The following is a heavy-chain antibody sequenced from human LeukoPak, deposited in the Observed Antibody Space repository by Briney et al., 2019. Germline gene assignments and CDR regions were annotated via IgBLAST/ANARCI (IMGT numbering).Heavy chain of an antibody. J-gene: IGHJ6*02. D-gene: IGHD5-18*01. CDR2: IIPIFGTA. Sequence: SVTVSFTASGGTFSSYAISWVRQAPGQGLEWMGGIIPIFGTANYAQKFQGRVTITADESTSTAYMELSSLRSEDTAVYYCARSDTAMVLNYYYYGMDVWGQGTTVTVSS. CDR1: GGTFSSYA. CDR3: ARSDTAMVLNYYYYGMDV. V-gene: IGHV1-69*01.